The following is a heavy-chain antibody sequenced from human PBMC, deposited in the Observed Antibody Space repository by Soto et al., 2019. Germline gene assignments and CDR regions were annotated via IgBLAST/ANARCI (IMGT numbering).Heavy chain of an antibody. Sequence: ASVKVSCKASGYTFTGYFIHWVRQAPGQGLEWMGWLNPNSGVTNYAQNFQDRVTMTRDTSISTAYMELSSLRSDDTAVYYCAREPMVRGVTSAFDLWGQGTMVTASS. CDR1: GYTFTGYF. D-gene: IGHD3-10*01. CDR3: AREPMVRGVTSAFDL. J-gene: IGHJ3*01. V-gene: IGHV1-2*02. CDR2: LNPNSGVT.